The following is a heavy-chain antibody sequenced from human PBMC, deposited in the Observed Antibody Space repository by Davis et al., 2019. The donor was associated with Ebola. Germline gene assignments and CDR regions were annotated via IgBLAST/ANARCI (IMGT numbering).Heavy chain of an antibody. CDR3: ARARDRIYYDDVWLSGMDV. Sequence: AASATVSCKASGYTFTSYAMHWVRQAPGQRLEWMGWINAGNGNTKYSQKFQGRVTITRDTSARTAYMELSSLRSEDTAVYYCARARDRIYYDDVWLSGMDVWGQGTTVSVSS. CDR1: GYTFTSYA. J-gene: IGHJ6*02. CDR2: INAGNGNT. V-gene: IGHV1-3*01. D-gene: IGHD3-16*01.